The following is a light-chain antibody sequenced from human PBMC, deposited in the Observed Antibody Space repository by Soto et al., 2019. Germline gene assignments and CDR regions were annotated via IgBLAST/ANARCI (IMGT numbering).Light chain of an antibody. J-gene: IGLJ1*01. Sequence: QSALTQPASVSGSPGQSITISCTGTISDVGGYDYVSWYQQHPGKAPKLMIYDVSNRPSGVSNRFSGSKSGNTASLTISGLQADDEADYYCSSYTTSSTDVFGTVTKLPVL. V-gene: IGLV2-14*01. CDR3: SSYTTSSTDV. CDR2: DVS. CDR1: ISDVGGYDY.